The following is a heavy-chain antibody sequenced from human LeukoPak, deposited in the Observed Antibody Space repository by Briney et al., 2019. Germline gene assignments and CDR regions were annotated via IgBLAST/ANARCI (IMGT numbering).Heavy chain of an antibody. CDR2: IYYSGNT. D-gene: IGHD6-13*01. CDR3: ARDPGTSSPDYYFDY. CDR1: GGSISSSSYY. V-gene: IGHV4-39*07. J-gene: IGHJ4*02. Sequence: SETLSLTCTVSGGSISSSSYYWGWIRQPPGKGLEWIGSIYYSGNTYYNPSLKSRVTMSVDTSKNQFSLKLSSVTAADTAVYYCARDPGTSSPDYYFDYWGQGTLVTVSS.